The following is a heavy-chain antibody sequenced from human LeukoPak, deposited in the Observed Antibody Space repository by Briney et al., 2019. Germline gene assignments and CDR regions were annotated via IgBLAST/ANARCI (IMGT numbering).Heavy chain of an antibody. V-gene: IGHV4-59*08. Sequence: PSETLSLTCTVSGGSISSHYWSWIRQPPGKGLEWIGYIYYSGSTNYNPSLKSRVTISVDTSKNQFSLKLSSVTAADTAVYYCASSRGPYIQVWSWGQGTLVTVSS. J-gene: IGHJ5*02. D-gene: IGHD5-18*01. CDR3: ASSRGPYIQVWS. CDR1: GGSISSHY. CDR2: IYYSGST.